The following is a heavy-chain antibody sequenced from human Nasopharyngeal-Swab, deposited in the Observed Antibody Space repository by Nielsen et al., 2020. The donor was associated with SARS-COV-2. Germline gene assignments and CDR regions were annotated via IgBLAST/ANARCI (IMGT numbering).Heavy chain of an antibody. CDR1: GGSVSSGSYY. V-gene: IGHV4-61*01. Sequence: SETLSLTCTVSGGSVSSGSYYWSWIRQPPGKGLEWIGYIYYSGSTNYNPSLKSRVTISVDTSKNQFSLKLSSVTAADTAVYYCARDPYDYVWGSYRYMGDYWGQGTLVTVSS. CDR2: IYYSGST. D-gene: IGHD3-16*02. J-gene: IGHJ4*02. CDR3: ARDPYDYVWGSYRYMGDY.